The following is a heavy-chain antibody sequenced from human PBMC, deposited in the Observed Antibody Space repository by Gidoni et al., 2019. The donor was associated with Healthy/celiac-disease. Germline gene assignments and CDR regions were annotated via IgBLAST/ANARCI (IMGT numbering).Heavy chain of an antibody. J-gene: IGHJ4*02. CDR1: GFSLRNSGVG. D-gene: IGHD3-22*01. CDR3: AHSWLFKGPMGPGFDY. V-gene: IGHV2-5*02. CDR2: IYWDDDK. Sequence: QITLKESGPTLVKPTQTLTLTCTFSGFSLRNSGVGVGWIRQPPGKALEWLAVIYWDDDKRYSPSLKSRLTITKDTSKNQVVLIMSNMDPVDTATYYCAHSWLFKGPMGPGFDYWGQGTLVTVSS.